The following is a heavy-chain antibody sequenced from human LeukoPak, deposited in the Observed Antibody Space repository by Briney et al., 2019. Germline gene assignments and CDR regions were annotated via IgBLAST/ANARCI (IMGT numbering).Heavy chain of an antibody. Sequence: PSETLSLTCTVSGGSISSYYWSWIRQPPGKGLEWIGHIYYSGSTNYNPSLQSRVTISVDTSKNQFSLKRSSVTAANTAVYYCARRYGNWYFDLWGRGTLVSVSS. CDR1: GGSISSYY. V-gene: IGHV4-59*01. CDR3: ARRYGNWYFDL. D-gene: IGHD4-17*01. CDR2: IYYSGST. J-gene: IGHJ2*01.